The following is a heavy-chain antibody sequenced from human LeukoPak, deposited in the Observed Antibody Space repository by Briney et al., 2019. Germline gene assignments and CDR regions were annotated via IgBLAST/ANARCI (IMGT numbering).Heavy chain of an antibody. J-gene: IGHJ3*02. V-gene: IGHV4-59*08. CDR3: ARHAYYYDRSGSYEAFDI. CDR1: GGSISGYY. CDR2: IYYSGST. Sequence: SETLSLTCTVSGGSISGYYWSWIRQPPGKGLEWIGYIYYSGSTNYKPSLKSRVTISVDTSKNQFSLKLSSVTAADTAVYYCARHAYYYDRSGSYEAFDIWGQGTMVTVSS. D-gene: IGHD3-22*01.